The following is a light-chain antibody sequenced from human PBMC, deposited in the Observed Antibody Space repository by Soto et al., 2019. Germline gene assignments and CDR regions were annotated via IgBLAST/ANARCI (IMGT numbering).Light chain of an antibody. Sequence: EIVLTQSPGTLSLSPGERATLSCRASQSISSSYLAWYQQKPGQAPRLLVYGASSRATGIPDRFSGSGSGKDFTLTIRRLEPEDVAVYYCQQYGSSRFTFGPGTKVDIK. J-gene: IGKJ3*01. V-gene: IGKV3-20*01. CDR1: QSISSSY. CDR3: QQYGSSRFT. CDR2: GAS.